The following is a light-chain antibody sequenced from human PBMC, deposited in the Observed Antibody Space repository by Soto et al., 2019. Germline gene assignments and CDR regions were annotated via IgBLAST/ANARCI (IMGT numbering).Light chain of an antibody. CDR2: AAS. Sequence: DIQLTQSPSFLSASVGDRVTLTCRASQGISTSLAWYQQTPGKAPKLLSYAASTLQSGVPSRFSGSVSGTEFTLTISSLQAEDFATYYCQQLSNYPLTFGQGTRLEIK. CDR3: QQLSNYPLT. V-gene: IGKV1-9*01. CDR1: QGISTS. J-gene: IGKJ5*01.